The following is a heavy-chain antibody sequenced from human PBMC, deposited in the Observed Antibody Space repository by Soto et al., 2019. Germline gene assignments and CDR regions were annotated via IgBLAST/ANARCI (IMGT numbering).Heavy chain of an antibody. V-gene: IGHV1-69*01. J-gene: IGHJ6*02. CDR3: ARDRPALLLTYYGMDV. Sequence: QVQLVQSGPEVKKPGSSVKVSCKASGGTFSSYAISWVRQAPGQGLEWMGGIIPIFGTANYAQKFQGRVTITADESTSTAYMELSSLRSEDTAVYYCARDRPALLLTYYGMDVWGQGTTVTVSS. CDR1: GGTFSSYA. CDR2: IIPIFGTA. D-gene: IGHD2-15*01.